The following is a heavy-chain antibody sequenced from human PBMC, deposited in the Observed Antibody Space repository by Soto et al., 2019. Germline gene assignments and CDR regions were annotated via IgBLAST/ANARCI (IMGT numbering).Heavy chain of an antibody. D-gene: IGHD1-1*01. CDR1: GYTFTSYG. Sequence: QVHLVQSGAEVKKPGASVKVSCKASGYTFTSYGITWVRQAPGQGLEWMGWISAHNGNTDYAQKLQGRVIVTTDTFTSRAYMELRSLRSDDRAVYYCARGRYGDYWGQGALVTVSS. J-gene: IGHJ4*02. V-gene: IGHV1-18*01. CDR3: ARGRYGDY. CDR2: ISAHNGNT.